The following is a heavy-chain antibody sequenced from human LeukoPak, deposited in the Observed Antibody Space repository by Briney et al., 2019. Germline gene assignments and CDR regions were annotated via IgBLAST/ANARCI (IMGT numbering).Heavy chain of an antibody. CDR2: IRSNSFGGTT. CDR3: TRGSDTVFGVARDGFDY. Sequence: GGSLRLSCTASGFTFGDYAMSWLRRASGKGLEWVGFIRSNSFGGTTEYAASVKGRFTISSDDSESIAYLQMNSLKTEDTAVYYCTRGSDTVFGVARDGFDYWGQGTLVTVSS. J-gene: IGHJ4*02. D-gene: IGHD3-3*01. CDR1: GFTFGDYA. V-gene: IGHV3-49*03.